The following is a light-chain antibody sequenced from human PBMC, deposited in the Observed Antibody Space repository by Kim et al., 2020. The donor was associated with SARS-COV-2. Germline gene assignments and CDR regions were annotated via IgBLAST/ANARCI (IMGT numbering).Light chain of an antibody. CDR3: CSYAGSYTNYV. CDR1: SSDVGGYKY. V-gene: IGLV2-11*01. Sequence: QSVTISCTGTSSDVGGYKYVSGYQQHPGKAPKLMIYDVSKRPSGVPDRFSSSKSGNTASLTISGLQAEDEADYYCCSYAGSYTNYVFGTGTKVTVL. CDR2: DVS. J-gene: IGLJ1*01.